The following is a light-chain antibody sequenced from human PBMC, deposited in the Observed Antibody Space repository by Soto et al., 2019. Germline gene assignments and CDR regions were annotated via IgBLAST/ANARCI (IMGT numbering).Light chain of an antibody. Sequence: DIQMTQSPSSLSASVGDTISITCRSFQTIRSWLAWYQQKPGKAPNLLIYDTSNLESGVPSRFSGSGSGTEFTLTISSLQPDDFATYYCQQYNTYSAFGQGTKVDIK. J-gene: IGKJ1*01. CDR3: QQYNTYSA. CDR2: DTS. CDR1: QTIRSW. V-gene: IGKV1-5*01.